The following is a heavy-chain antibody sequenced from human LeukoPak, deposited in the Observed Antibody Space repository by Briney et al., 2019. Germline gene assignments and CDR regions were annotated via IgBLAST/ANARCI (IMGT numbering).Heavy chain of an antibody. CDR1: GGSFSGYY. Sequence: SQTLSLTCAVYGGSFSGYYWSWIRQPPGLGLEWIGVINHSGSTNYNPSLQSRVTISVDTSKSQFSLKLSSVTAADTAVYYCARVRWLIALAGWAPWFDPWGQGTLVTVSS. J-gene: IGHJ5*02. V-gene: IGHV4-34*01. D-gene: IGHD6-19*01. CDR3: ARVRWLIALAGWAPWFDP. CDR2: INHSGST.